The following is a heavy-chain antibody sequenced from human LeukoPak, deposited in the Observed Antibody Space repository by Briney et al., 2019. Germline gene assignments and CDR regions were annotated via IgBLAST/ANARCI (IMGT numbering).Heavy chain of an antibody. Sequence: GASVKVSCKASGYTFTGYYMHWVRQAPGQGLEWMGWINPSSGGTNYAQKFQGRVTMTRDTSISTAYMELNRLRSDDTAVYSCARDLDPSIFSSSSGPFDYWGQGTLVTVSS. D-gene: IGHD6-6*01. CDR3: ARDLDPSIFSSSSGPFDY. CDR2: INPSSGGT. J-gene: IGHJ4*02. CDR1: GYTFTGYY. V-gene: IGHV1-2*02.